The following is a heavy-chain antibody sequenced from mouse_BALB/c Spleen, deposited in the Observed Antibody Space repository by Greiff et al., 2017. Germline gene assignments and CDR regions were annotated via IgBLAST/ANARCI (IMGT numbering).Heavy chain of an antibody. V-gene: IGHV14-4*02. Sequence: EVQLQQSVAELVRSGASVKLSCTASGFNIKDYYMHWVKQRPEQGLEWIGWIDPENGDTEYAPKFQGKATMTADTSSNTAYLQLSSLTSEDTAVYYCNDYYYGSSEYYFDYWGQGTTLTVSS. CDR1: GFNIKDYY. J-gene: IGHJ2*01. CDR3: NDYYYGSSEYYFDY. D-gene: IGHD1-1*01. CDR2: IDPENGDT.